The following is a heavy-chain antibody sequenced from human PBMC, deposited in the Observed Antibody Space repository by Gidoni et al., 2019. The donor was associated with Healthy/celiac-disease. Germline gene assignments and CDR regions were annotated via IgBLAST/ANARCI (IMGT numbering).Heavy chain of an antibody. Sequence: QITLKESGPTLVKPTQTLTLTCTFSGFSLSTSGVGVGWIRQPPGKALEWLALIYWDDDKRYSPSLKSRLTITKDTSKNQVVLTMTNMDPVDTATYYCAHWGFYVWGSYRQFGGAFDIWGQGTMVTVSS. CDR3: AHWGFYVWGSYRQFGGAFDI. V-gene: IGHV2-5*02. J-gene: IGHJ3*02. D-gene: IGHD3-16*02. CDR2: IYWDDDK. CDR1: GFSLSTSGVG.